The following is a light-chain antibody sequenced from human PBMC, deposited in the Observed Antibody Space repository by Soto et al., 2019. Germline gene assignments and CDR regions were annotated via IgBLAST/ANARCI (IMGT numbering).Light chain of an antibody. CDR1: QSISGW. V-gene: IGKV1-5*01. Sequence: DIQVTQSPSTLSASVGDRVTITCRASQSISGWLAWYQQKPGKAPKLMIYDASGLESGVPSRFSGSGSGTEFTLTISSLQPDDFATYYCQQYNTYRTFGQGTKVDNK. J-gene: IGKJ1*01. CDR3: QQYNTYRT. CDR2: DAS.